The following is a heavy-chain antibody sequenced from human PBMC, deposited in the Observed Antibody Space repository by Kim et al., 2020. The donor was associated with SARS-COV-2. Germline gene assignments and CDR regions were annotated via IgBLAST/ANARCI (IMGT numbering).Heavy chain of an antibody. Sequence: GGSLRLSCAASGFTFSSYGMHWVRQAPGKGLEWVAVISYDGSNKYYADSVKGRFTISRDNSKNTLYLQMNSLRAEDTAVYYCAKDMRGYSYGVNWLDPWGQGTLVTVSS. D-gene: IGHD5-18*01. J-gene: IGHJ5*02. CDR2: ISYDGSNK. CDR3: AKDMRGYSYGVNWLDP. V-gene: IGHV3-30*18. CDR1: GFTFSSYG.